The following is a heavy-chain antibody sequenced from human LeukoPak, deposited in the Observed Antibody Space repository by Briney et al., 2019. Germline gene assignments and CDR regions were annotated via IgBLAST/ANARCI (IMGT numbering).Heavy chain of an antibody. Sequence: GGPLSLSCEASGFTFSSLNLNWVRQLPGKGMEWVSSINSSCTYIYYADSVKGRFTITRDNAKNSLFLQMNSLMAEYTAVYYCARDEAGDLDAFDIWGQGTMVTVSS. J-gene: IGHJ3*02. CDR2: INSSCTYI. CDR1: GFTFSSLN. CDR3: ARDEAGDLDAFDI. V-gene: IGHV3-21*01. D-gene: IGHD3-10*01.